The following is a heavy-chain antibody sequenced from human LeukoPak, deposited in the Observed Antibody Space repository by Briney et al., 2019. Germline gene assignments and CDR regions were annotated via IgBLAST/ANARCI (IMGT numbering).Heavy chain of an antibody. J-gene: IGHJ5*02. CDR1: GGTFSSYA. D-gene: IGHD2-2*01. V-gene: IGHV1-69*06. CDR3: ARAPRAYQLPYNSFDP. CDR2: IIPIFGTA. Sequence: SVKVSCKASGGTFSSYAISWVRQAPGKGLEWMGGIIPIFGTANYAQKFQGRVTITADKSTSTAYMELSSLRSEDTAVYYCARAPRAYQLPYNSFDPWGQGTLVTVSS.